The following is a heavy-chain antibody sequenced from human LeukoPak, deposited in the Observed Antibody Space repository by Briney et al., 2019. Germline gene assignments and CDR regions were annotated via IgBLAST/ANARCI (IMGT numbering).Heavy chain of an antibody. D-gene: IGHD3-10*01. CDR1: GYTFTGYY. V-gene: IGHV1-2*02. CDR2: INPNSGGT. Sequence: ASVKVSCKASGYTFTGYYMHWVRQAPGQGLEWMGWINPNSGGTNYAQKFLGRVTMTRDTSISTAYMELSRLRSDDTAVYYCARDAGSGSQLADAFDIWGQGTMVTVSS. CDR3: ARDAGSGSQLADAFDI. J-gene: IGHJ3*02.